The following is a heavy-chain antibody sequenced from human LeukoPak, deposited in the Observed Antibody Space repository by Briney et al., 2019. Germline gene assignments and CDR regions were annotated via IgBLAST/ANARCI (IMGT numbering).Heavy chain of an antibody. CDR2: ISYDGSNK. Sequence: PGGSLRLSCAASGFTFSSYAMHWVRRAPGKGLEWVAVISYDGSNKYYADSVKGRFTISRDNSKNTLYLQMNSLRAEDTAVYYCARARVEMATSLDYWGQGTLVTVSS. CDR1: GFTFSSYA. V-gene: IGHV3-30-3*01. CDR3: ARARVEMATSLDY. D-gene: IGHD5-24*01. J-gene: IGHJ4*02.